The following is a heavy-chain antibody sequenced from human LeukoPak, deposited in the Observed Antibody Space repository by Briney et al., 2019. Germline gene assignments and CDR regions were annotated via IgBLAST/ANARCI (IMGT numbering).Heavy chain of an antibody. V-gene: IGHV3-30-3*01. J-gene: IGHJ4*02. CDR2: ISYDGSNK. D-gene: IGHD3-10*01. Sequence: GGSLRLSCAASGFTFSSYAMHWVRQAPGKGLEWVAVISYDGSNKYYADSVKGRFTISRDNSKNTLYLQMNSLRAEDTAVYYCARDLEPMVRGVIVYWGRGTLVTVSS. CDR1: GFTFSSYA. CDR3: ARDLEPMVRGVIVY.